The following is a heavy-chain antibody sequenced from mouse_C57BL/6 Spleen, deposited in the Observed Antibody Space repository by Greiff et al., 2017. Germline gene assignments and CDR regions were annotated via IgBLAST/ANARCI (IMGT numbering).Heavy chain of an antibody. CDR3: ARGGSSRDYYAMDY. CDR2: IYPRSGNT. V-gene: IGHV1-81*01. J-gene: IGHJ4*01. CDR1: GYTFTSYG. Sequence: QVHVKQSGAELARPGASVKLSCKASGYTFTSYGISWVKQRTGQGLEWIGEIYPRSGNTYYNEKFKGKATLTADKSSSTAYMELRSLTSEDSAVYFCARGGSSRDYYAMDYWGQGTSVTVSS. D-gene: IGHD1-1*01.